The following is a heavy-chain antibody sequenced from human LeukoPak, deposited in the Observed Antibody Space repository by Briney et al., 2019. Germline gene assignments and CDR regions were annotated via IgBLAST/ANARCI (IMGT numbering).Heavy chain of an antibody. Sequence: ASVKVSFKASGYPFTSYGISWGRQAPGQGVGWMGWINAYNGHATYAQKLQGRVTITTDTSTSIGFMELRSLRSDDTAVYYCARDQSHIPDVWGQGTTVTVSS. J-gene: IGHJ6*02. CDR1: GYPFTSYG. CDR3: ARDQSHIPDV. CDR2: INAYNGHA. V-gene: IGHV1-18*01.